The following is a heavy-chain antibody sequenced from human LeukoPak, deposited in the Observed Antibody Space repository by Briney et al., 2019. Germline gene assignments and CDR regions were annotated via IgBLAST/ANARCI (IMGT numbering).Heavy chain of an antibody. CDR2: ICGSVGST. CDR1: GFTFRSFG. J-gene: IGHJ3*02. D-gene: IGHD3-16*01. CDR3: AKGRDDYVWGSYLGAFDI. V-gene: IGHV3-23*01. Sequence: GRSLRLSCAASGFTFRSFGTRWVPDAPGKGLEWGSAICGSVGSTDYADSVKARFTISRDNSKNTLYLQMKSLRAEDTAVLSCAKGRDDYVWGSYLGAFDIWGQGTMVTVSS.